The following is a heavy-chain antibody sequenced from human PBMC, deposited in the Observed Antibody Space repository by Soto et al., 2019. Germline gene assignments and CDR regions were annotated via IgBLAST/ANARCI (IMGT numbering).Heavy chain of an antibody. D-gene: IGHD6-13*01. CDR2: MNPNSGNT. V-gene: IGHV1-8*01. CDR3: GRGHSSSWSFDY. CDR1: GYTFTSYD. Sequence: ASVKVSCKASGYTFTSYDINWVRQATGQGLEWMGWMNPNSGNTGYAQKFQGRVTMTRNTSISTAYMELSSLRSEDTAVYYCGRGHSSSWSFDYWGKGTLLTLP. J-gene: IGHJ4*02.